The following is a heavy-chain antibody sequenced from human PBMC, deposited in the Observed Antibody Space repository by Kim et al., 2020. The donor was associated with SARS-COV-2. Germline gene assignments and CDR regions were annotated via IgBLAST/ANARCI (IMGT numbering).Heavy chain of an antibody. CDR1: GFTFSSYA. Sequence: GGSLRLSCAASGFTFSSYAMHWVRQAPGKGLEWVAVISYDGSNKYYADSVKGRFTISRDNSKNTLYLQMNSLRAEDTAVYYCARDPDSRTGYYYGSGSYFDYWGQGTLVTVSS. V-gene: IGHV3-30*04. J-gene: IGHJ4*02. D-gene: IGHD3-10*01. CDR3: ARDPDSRTGYYYGSGSYFDY. CDR2: ISYDGSNK.